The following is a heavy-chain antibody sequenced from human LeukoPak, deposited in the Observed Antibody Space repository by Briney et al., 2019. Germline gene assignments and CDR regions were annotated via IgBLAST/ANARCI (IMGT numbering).Heavy chain of an antibody. CDR3: ARVWSRIVGATTSSHY. CDR1: GFTVSSNY. D-gene: IGHD1-26*01. J-gene: IGHJ4*02. CDR2: IYSGGNT. Sequence: GGSLRLSCAASGFTVSSNYMSWVRQAPGKGLEWVSLIYSGGNTYYADSVKGRFTISRDNSKNTLCLQMNSLRAEDTAVYYCARVWSRIVGATTSSHYWGQGTLVTVSS. V-gene: IGHV3-53*01.